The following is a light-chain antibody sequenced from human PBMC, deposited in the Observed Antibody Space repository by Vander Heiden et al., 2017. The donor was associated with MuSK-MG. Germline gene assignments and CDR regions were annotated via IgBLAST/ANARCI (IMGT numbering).Light chain of an antibody. CDR3: QQRRLWHPGAR. J-gene: IGKJ1*01. V-gene: IGKV3-11*01. Sequence: EIVLTQSPVTLSSPPGERATLSRRAGLNINSCLAWCHQKPGQAARLLIFDASNRATGIPARCSGSGSGTDFILTISSLEPEDFAVYFCQQRRLWHPGARFGQGTKVEIK. CDR2: DAS. CDR1: LNINSC.